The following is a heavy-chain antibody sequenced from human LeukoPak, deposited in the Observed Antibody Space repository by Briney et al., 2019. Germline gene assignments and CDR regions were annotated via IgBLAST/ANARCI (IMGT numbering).Heavy chain of an antibody. D-gene: IGHD2-15*01. Sequence: PGGSLRLSCAASGFTVSSNYMSWVRQAPGKGLEWVSVIYSGGSTYYADSVKGRFTISRDNSKNTLYLQMNSLRAEDTAVYYCASYSRRPRYCSGGSCHRGGFDYWGQGTLVTVSS. CDR1: GFTVSSNY. J-gene: IGHJ4*02. CDR2: IYSGGST. V-gene: IGHV3-53*01. CDR3: ASYSRRPRYCSGGSCHRGGFDY.